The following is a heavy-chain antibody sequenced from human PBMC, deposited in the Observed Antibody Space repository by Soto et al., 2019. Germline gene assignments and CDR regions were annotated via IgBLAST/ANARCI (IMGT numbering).Heavy chain of an antibody. V-gene: IGHV3-30*03. CDR2: ISYDGNNE. D-gene: IGHD6-13*01. CDR3: ARGYGGQQLTRGDGFDI. Sequence: ESGGGVVQPGRSLRLSCAASGFTFSYYGMHWVRQPPGKGLEWVAFISYDGNNEDYVDSVKGRFTVSRDNSKNTLYLQMNNLRTDDRAVYFCARGYGGQQLTRGDGFDIWGQGTMVTVSS. J-gene: IGHJ3*02. CDR1: GFTFSYYG.